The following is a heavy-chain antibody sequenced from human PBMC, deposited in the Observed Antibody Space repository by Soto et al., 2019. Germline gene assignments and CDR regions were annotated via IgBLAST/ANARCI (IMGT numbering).Heavy chain of an antibody. CDR1: GFTFSSYA. V-gene: IGHV3-30-3*01. CDR2: ISYDGSNK. Sequence: GGFLRLSCAASGFTFSSYAMHWVRQAPGKGLEWVAVISYDGSNKYYADSVKGRFTISRDNSKNTLYLQMNSLRAEDTAVYYCARDQGTMIVVVTFDYWGQGTLVTVSS. J-gene: IGHJ4*02. D-gene: IGHD3-22*01. CDR3: ARDQGTMIVVVTFDY.